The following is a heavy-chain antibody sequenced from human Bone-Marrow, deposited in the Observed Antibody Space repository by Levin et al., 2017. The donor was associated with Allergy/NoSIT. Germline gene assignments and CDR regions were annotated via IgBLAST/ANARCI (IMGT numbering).Heavy chain of an antibody. D-gene: IGHD2-21*01. CDR1: GVSITSGSYY. CDR2: SYTSGNI. CDR3: ARVLQYSYYYTDV. Sequence: SQTLSLTCTVSGVSITSGSYYWSWIRQPAGKGLEWIGHSYTSGNITYNPSLKSRVTISLDTSKNQFSLKLRSVTAADTAVYYCARVLQYSYYYTDVWGKATMVTVSS. J-gene: IGHJ6*03. V-gene: IGHV4-61*09.